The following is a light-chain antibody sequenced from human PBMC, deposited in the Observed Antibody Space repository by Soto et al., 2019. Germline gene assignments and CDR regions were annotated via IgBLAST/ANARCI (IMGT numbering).Light chain of an antibody. CDR3: GTWDSSLSAWV. V-gene: IGLV1-51*01. CDR2: DNN. CDR1: INDIGTHNL. Sequence: QSVLTQPASVSASPGQSITISCTGTINDIGTHNLVSWYQQHPGKAPKLIIYDNNKRPSGIPDRFSGSKSGTSATLGITGLQTGDEADYYCGTWDSSLSAWVFGGGTKLTVL. J-gene: IGLJ3*02.